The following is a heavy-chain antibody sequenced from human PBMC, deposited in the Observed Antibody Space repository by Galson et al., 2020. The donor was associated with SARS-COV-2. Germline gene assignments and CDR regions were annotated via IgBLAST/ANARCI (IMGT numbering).Heavy chain of an antibody. D-gene: IGHD2-2*01. Sequence: ASVKVSCKASGYTFTSYGISWVRQAPGQGLEWMGWISAYNGNTNYAQKLQGRVTMTTDTSTSTAYMELRSLRSDDTAVYYCARDRLIVVVPAARFNYYYYGMDVWGQGTTVTVSS. CDR1: GYTFTSYG. J-gene: IGHJ6*02. CDR3: ARDRLIVVVPAARFNYYYYGMDV. CDR2: ISAYNGNT. V-gene: IGHV1-18*01.